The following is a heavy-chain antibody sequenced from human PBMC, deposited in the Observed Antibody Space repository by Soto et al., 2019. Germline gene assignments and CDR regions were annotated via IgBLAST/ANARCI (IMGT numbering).Heavy chain of an antibody. CDR3: ARSVCNGEDYFDY. CDR1: GGSISNDHW. CDR2: NTHSGST. J-gene: IGHJ4*02. Sequence: PSGTLCLTCAVSGGSISNDHWWRGVRPPPRKWLGWIKHNTHSGSTEYTPPLKSRVTISRDKSKNQFSLKLSSMTAADTAVYYCARSVCNGEDYFDYWGQGTPVTVSS. V-gene: IGHV4-4*02. D-gene: IGHD2-8*01.